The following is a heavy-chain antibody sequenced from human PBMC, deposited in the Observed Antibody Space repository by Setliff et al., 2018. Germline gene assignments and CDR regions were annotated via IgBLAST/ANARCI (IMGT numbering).Heavy chain of an antibody. CDR3: ARDRKEVVISPSQAAFDI. CDR2: INPSGGRT. V-gene: IGHV1-46*01. D-gene: IGHD3-22*01. Sequence: ASVKVSCKASGDTFINYYMHWVRQAPGQGLEWMGTINPSGGRTTYAQKFQGRVTMSRDTSTSTVYMELTSLRSEDTAVYYCARDRKEVVISPSQAAFDIWGQGTMVTVSS. CDR1: GDTFINYY. J-gene: IGHJ3*02.